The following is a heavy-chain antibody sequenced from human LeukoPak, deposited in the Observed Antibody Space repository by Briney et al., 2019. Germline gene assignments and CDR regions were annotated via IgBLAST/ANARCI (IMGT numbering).Heavy chain of an antibody. V-gene: IGHV3-33*01. CDR1: GFTFSSYG. J-gene: IGHJ5*02. CDR3: ARGPNSSGYYLVPWFDP. CDR2: IWYDGSNK. Sequence: GRSLRLSCAASGFTFSSYGMHWVRQAPGKGLEWVAVIWYDGSNKYYADSVKGRFTISRDNSKNTLYLQMNSLRAEDTAVYYCARGPNSSGYYLVPWFDPWGQGTLVTVSS. D-gene: IGHD3-22*01.